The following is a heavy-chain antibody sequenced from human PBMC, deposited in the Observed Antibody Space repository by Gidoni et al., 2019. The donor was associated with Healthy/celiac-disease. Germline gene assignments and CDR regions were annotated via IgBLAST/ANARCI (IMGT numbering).Heavy chain of an antibody. CDR1: GYSFTSYW. Sequence: EVQLVQSGAEVKKPGESLRISCKGSGYSFTSYWISWVRQMPGKGLEWMGRIDPSDSYTNYSPSFQGHVTISADKSISTAYLQWSSLKASDTAMYYCARQEVVAAHYYGMDVWGQGTTVTVSS. J-gene: IGHJ6*02. V-gene: IGHV5-10-1*03. D-gene: IGHD2-15*01. CDR3: ARQEVVAAHYYGMDV. CDR2: IDPSDSYT.